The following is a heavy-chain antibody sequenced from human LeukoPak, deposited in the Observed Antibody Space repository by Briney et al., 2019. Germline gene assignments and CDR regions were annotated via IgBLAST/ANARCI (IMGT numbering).Heavy chain of an antibody. V-gene: IGHV5-51*01. CDR2: IYPGDSDT. J-gene: IGHJ4*02. CDR3: ARQGPPYSTSPNYFDY. D-gene: IGHD6-6*01. Sequence: GESLKISCKGSGYSFTNYWIGWARQMPGKGLEWMGIIYPGDSDTTYSPSFQGQVTISADKSISTAYLQWSSLKASDTAMYYCARQGPPYSTSPNYFDYWGQGTLVTVSS. CDR1: GYSFTNYW.